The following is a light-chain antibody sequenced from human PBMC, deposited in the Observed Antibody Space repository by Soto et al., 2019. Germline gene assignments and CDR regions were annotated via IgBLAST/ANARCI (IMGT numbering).Light chain of an antibody. CDR1: QSVSSN. Sequence: EILFTQSPGTLSLSPGERATLSCRASQSVSSNLAWYQQKPGQAPRLLIYGVSTRDTGIPDRFSGSGSGTDFTLTISRLDPEDFYVYYCQQYQASPVTFGGGTKVDIK. J-gene: IGKJ4*01. CDR2: GVS. CDR3: QQYQASPVT. V-gene: IGKV3-20*01.